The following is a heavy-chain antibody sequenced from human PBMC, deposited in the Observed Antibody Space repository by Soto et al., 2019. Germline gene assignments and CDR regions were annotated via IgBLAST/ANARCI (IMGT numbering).Heavy chain of an antibody. CDR1: GFTFSRYG. CDR3: ATDLSSSYDGCDS. CDR2: TWYDGSDK. J-gene: IGHJ3*02. V-gene: IGHV3-33*01. Sequence: PGGSLRLSCAASGFTFSRYGMHWVRQAPGKGLEWVAVTWYDGSDKYYADSVKGRFTISRDNSKKTLYLQMSSLRGEDPAVYYCATDLSSSYDGCDSWGQGTMFTVSS. D-gene: IGHD2-2*01.